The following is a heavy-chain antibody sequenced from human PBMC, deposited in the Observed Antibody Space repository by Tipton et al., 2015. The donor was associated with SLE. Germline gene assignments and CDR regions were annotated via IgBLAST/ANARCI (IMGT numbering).Heavy chain of an antibody. CDR2: IRADGSNK. D-gene: IGHD3-16*01. Sequence: GSLRLSCAASGFPYSGYAMHWVRQAPGKGLEWVAFIRADGSNKDYADSVKGRFTTSRDNSKNTLYLQMNRLRVEDTAVYYCAGGTGAYFDHWGQGTLVTVSS. V-gene: IGHV3-30*02. J-gene: IGHJ4*02. CDR3: AGGTGAYFDH. CDR1: GFPYSGYA.